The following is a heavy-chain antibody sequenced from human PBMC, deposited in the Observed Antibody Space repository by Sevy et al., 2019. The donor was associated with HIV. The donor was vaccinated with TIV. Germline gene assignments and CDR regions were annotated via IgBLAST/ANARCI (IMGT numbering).Heavy chain of an antibody. CDR2: ISDSGTTT. V-gene: IGHV3-23*01. CDR3: ARAFTGGYQQPFDY. D-gene: IGHD1-26*01. Sequence: GGSLRLSCAASGFTFSSHAMSWVRQAPGKGLEWVSAISDSGTTTYYKDSVKGRFTISRDNSKNTLYLQMDGLRAEDTAIYYCARAFTGGYQQPFDYWGQGTLVIVSS. CDR1: GFTFSSHA. J-gene: IGHJ4*02.